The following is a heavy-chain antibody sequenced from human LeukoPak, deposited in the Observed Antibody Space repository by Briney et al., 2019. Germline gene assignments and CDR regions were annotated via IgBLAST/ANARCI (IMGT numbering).Heavy chain of an antibody. CDR3: ARENYYYYYMDV. CDR1: GGSISSYY. V-gene: IGHV4-4*07. J-gene: IGHJ6*03. CDR2: IYTSGST. Sequence: PSETLSLTCTVSGGSISSYYWSWIRRPAGKGLGWIGRIYTSGSTNYNPSLKSRVTMSVDTSKNQFSLKLSSVTAADTAVYYCARENYYYYYMDVWGKGTTVTVSS.